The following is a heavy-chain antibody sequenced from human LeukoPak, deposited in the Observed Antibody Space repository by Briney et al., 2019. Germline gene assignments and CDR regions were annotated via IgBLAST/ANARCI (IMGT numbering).Heavy chain of an antibody. CDR1: GGTFSSYA. CDR3: ARGWSGSYYSHYYYYMDV. J-gene: IGHJ6*03. Sequence: SVKVSCKASGGTFSSYAISWVRQAPGQGLEWMGRIIPIFGTANYAQKFQGRVTITTDESTSTAYMELSSLRSEDTAVYYCARGWSGSYYSHYYYYMDVWGKGTTVTVSS. CDR2: IIPIFGTA. D-gene: IGHD1-26*01. V-gene: IGHV1-69*05.